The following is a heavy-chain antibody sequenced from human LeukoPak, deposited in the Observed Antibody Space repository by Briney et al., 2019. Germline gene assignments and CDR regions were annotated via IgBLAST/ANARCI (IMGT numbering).Heavy chain of an antibody. D-gene: IGHD3-22*01. V-gene: IGHV7-4-1*02. CDR3: AREGPRVVVRSVLWAY. J-gene: IGHJ4*02. Sequence: GASVKVSCKASGYTFTSYAMNWVRQAPGQGLEWMGWINTNTGNPTYAQGLTGRFVFSLDTSVSTAYLQISSLKAEDTAVYYCAREGPRVVVRSVLWAYWGQGTLVTVSS. CDR1: GYTFTSYA. CDR2: INTNTGNP.